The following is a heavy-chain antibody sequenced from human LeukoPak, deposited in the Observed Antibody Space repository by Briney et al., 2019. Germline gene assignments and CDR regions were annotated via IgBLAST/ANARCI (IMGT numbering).Heavy chain of an antibody. CDR1: GGSISSYY. CDR3: ARGRSPGEYSYGLGY. CDR2: IYYSGST. D-gene: IGHD5-18*01. V-gene: IGHV4-59*01. J-gene: IGHJ4*02. Sequence: PSGTLSLTCTVSGGSISSYYWSWIRQPPGKGLEWIGYIYYSGSTNYNPSLKSRVTISVDTSKNQFSLKLSSVTAADTAVYYCARGRSPGEYSYGLGYRGQGTLVTVSS.